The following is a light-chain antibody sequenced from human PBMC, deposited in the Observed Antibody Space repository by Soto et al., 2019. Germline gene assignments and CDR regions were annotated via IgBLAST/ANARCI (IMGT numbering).Light chain of an antibody. CDR2: EVT. CDR3: SSFAGSNTLV. J-gene: IGLJ3*02. CDR1: SSDIGGYNF. Sequence: QSALTQPPSASGSPGQSATISCTGTSSDIGGYNFVSWYQQHPGKAPKLIIYEVTKRPSGVPDRFSGSKSGNTASLTVSGLQTEDGAAYYCSSFAGSNTLVFGGGTKLTVL. V-gene: IGLV2-8*01.